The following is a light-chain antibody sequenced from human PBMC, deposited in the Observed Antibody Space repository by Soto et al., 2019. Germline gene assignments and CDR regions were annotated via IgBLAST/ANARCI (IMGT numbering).Light chain of an antibody. Sequence: EIVMTQSPATLSVSPGERAALSCRASQSVSGNLAWYQQTPGQAPRLLIYGASTRATGIPARFRGSGFGTEFTLYISSLKSEDFAVYYCQQYNYRPPAFGQGTRLEIK. V-gene: IGKV3-15*01. CDR3: QQYNYRPPA. CDR1: QSVSGN. J-gene: IGKJ5*01. CDR2: GAS.